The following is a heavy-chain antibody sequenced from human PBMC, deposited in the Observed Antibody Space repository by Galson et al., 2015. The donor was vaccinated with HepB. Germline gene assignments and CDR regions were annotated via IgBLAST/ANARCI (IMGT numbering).Heavy chain of an antibody. V-gene: IGHV3-21*01. J-gene: IGHJ6*02. D-gene: IGHD2-2*02. Sequence: TFSSYGMNWVRQAPGKGLEWVSSITRTSIYIYYANSMKGRFTISRDNAKNSLYLQMNSLRAEDTAVYYCARPGYCSSTSCYRAYYYYGMDVWGQGTTVTVSS. CDR1: TFSSYG. CDR3: ARPGYCSSTSCYRAYYYYGMDV. CDR2: ITRTSIYI.